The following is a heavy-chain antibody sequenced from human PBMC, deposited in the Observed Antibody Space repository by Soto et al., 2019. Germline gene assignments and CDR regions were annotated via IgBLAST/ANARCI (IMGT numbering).Heavy chain of an antibody. V-gene: IGHV1-69*02. J-gene: IGHJ4*02. Sequence: QVQLVQSGADVKKPGSSVRVSCKASGDTFNFYSINWVRQAPGLGLQWMGRINPILSMSNYAPRFQGRVTMTEDKSTNTAYMELSSLRSEDTAMYYCATSYGSGYRAFDSWGQGALVTVSS. CDR1: GDTFNFYS. D-gene: IGHD3-10*01. CDR2: INPILSMS. CDR3: ATSYGSGYRAFDS.